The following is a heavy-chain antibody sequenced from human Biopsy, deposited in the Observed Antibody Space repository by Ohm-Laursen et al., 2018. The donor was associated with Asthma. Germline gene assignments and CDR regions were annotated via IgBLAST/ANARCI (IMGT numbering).Heavy chain of an antibody. J-gene: IGHJ4*02. CDR1: GGSISSNFYY. V-gene: IGHV4-39*07. Sequence: SQTLSLTCPVSGGSISSNFYYWGWIRQPPGKGLEWIGNIYKSGQVYYNLSLKSRVTISVDTSKNQFSLTLSSVTAADTAVYYCARGLRYFAYFDPWGQGTLVTVSS. CDR2: IYKSGQV. D-gene: IGHD3-9*01. CDR3: ARGLRYFAYFDP.